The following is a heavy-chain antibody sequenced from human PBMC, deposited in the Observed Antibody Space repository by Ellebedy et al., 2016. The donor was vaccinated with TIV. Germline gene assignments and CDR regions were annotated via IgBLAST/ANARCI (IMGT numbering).Heavy chain of an antibody. CDR1: GGTFSSYA. D-gene: IGHD3-16*01. J-gene: IGHJ6*03. CDR3: ARPLTITSHYYYMDV. Sequence: SVKVSXKASGGTFSSYAISWVRQAPGQGLEWMGGIIPIFGTANYAQKFQGRVTITADESTSTAYMELSSLRSEDTAVYYCARPLTITSHYYYMDVWGKGTTVTVSS. V-gene: IGHV1-69*13. CDR2: IIPIFGTA.